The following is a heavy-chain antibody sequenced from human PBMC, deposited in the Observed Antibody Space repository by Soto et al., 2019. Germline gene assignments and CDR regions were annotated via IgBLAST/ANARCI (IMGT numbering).Heavy chain of an antibody. CDR3: AKRGSGWYFDY. CDR1: GFSFSNSG. Sequence: GGSLRLSCAASGFSFSNSGMSWVRQIPGQGLEWVSSVTGGGTYYAESVKGRFAISRDNSKSTLYLQMSSLRAEDTAVYYCAKRGSGWYFDYWGQGTLVTVSS. V-gene: IGHV3-23*01. CDR2: VTGGGT. J-gene: IGHJ4*02. D-gene: IGHD6-19*01.